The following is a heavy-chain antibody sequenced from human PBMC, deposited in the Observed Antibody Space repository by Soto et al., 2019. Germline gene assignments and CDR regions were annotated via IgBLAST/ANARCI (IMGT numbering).Heavy chain of an antibody. CDR3: ETPPENVFDI. V-gene: IGHV4-59*08. CDR1: GGSIRSYY. Sequence: SETLSLTCTVSGGSIRSYYWSWIRQPPGKGLEWIGYIYYSGSTNYNPSLKSRVTISVDTSKNQFSLKLTSVTAADTAVYYCETPPENVFDIGGQGKKAT. CDR2: IYYSGST. J-gene: IGHJ3*02.